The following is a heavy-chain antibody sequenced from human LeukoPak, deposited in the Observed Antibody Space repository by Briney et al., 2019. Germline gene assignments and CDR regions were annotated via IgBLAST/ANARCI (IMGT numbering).Heavy chain of an antibody. CDR2: IYYSGST. CDR3: ARGDNDRYWYFDL. Sequence: SETLSLTCIVSGGSISSGGYYWSWIRQHPGKGLEWIGYIYYSGSTYYNPSLRSRLVISVDTSKNQFSLKLSSVTAADTAIYYCARGDNDRYWYFDLWGRGTLVTVSS. CDR1: GGSISSGGYY. J-gene: IGHJ2*01. D-gene: IGHD1-1*01. V-gene: IGHV4-31*03.